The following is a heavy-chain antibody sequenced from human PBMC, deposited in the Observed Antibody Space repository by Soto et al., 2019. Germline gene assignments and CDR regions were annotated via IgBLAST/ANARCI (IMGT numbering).Heavy chain of an antibody. D-gene: IGHD5-12*01. CDR1: GFTFSTYA. J-gene: IGHJ4*02. CDR3: ARRDGYNPAPFDC. CDR2: ISYDGNTK. V-gene: IGHV3-30-3*01. Sequence: QVQLVESGGGVVQPGRSLRLSCAASGFTFSTYAMHWVRQAPGKGLEWVAVISYDGNTKYYADSVKGRFTISRDNSKSTLYLQMHSLRDEDTAVYYCARRDGYNPAPFDCWGQGTLVTVSS.